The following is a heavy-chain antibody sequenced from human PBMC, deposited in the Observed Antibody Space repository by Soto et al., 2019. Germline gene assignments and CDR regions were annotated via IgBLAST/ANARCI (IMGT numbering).Heavy chain of an antibody. CDR1: GFTFSSFS. CDR2: ISYDGSNK. CDR3: ARTTTVAGTPEFDY. V-gene: IGHV3-30-3*01. Sequence: QVQLVESGGGVVQPGRSLRLSCAASGFTFSSFSLHWVRLAPGKGLEWLALISYDGSNKYNADSVKGRFTISRDNSNNTLYLQLSSLRPEDTAVYYCARTTTVAGTPEFDYWGQGTLVTVSS. J-gene: IGHJ4*02. D-gene: IGHD6-19*01.